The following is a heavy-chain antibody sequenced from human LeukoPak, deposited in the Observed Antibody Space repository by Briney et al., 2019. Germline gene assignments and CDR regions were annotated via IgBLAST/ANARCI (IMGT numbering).Heavy chain of an antibody. Sequence: GGSLRLSCEASGFTFNTHAMSWVRQAPGKGLEWVASITSSGRTPYYTDSVKGRFTISRDNSKNTLYLQKNSLRGEDTAVYYCAKDRPNFYETSGSYYKIKGDFWGQGSLVTVSS. CDR2: ITSSGRTP. V-gene: IGHV3-23*01. CDR3: AKDRPNFYETSGSYYKIKGDF. J-gene: IGHJ4*02. D-gene: IGHD3-10*01. CDR1: GFTFNTHA.